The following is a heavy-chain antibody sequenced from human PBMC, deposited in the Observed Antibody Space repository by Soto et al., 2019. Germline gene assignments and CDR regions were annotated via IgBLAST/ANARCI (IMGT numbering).Heavy chain of an antibody. D-gene: IGHD3-3*01. J-gene: IGHJ4*02. CDR2: ISGSGGST. V-gene: IGHV3-23*01. CDR1: GFTFSSYA. Sequence: GGSLRLSCAASGFTFSSYAMSWVRQAPGKGLEWVSAISGSGGSTYYADSVKDRFTISRDNSKNTLYLQMNSLRAEDTAVYYCAKRYPKKNTIFGVDLIFDYWGQGTLVTVSS. CDR3: AKRYPKKNTIFGVDLIFDY.